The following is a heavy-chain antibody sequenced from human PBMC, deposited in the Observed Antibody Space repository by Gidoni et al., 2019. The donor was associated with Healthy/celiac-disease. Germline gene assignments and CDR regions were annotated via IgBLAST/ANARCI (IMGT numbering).Heavy chain of an antibody. CDR1: GGSISSSSYY. CDR3: AREEAGTRAGDYFDY. D-gene: IGHD6-13*01. V-gene: IGHV4-39*02. CDR2: IYYSGST. Sequence: QLQLQESGPGLVKPSETLSLTCTVSGGSISSSSYYWGWIRQPPGKGLEWIGSIYYSGSTYYNPSLKSRVTISVDTSKNQFSLKLSSVTAADTAVYYCAREEAGTRAGDYFDYWGQGTLVTVSS. J-gene: IGHJ4*02.